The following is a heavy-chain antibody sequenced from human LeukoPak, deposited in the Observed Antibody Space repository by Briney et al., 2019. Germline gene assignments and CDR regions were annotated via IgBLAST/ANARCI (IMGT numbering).Heavy chain of an antibody. Sequence: GGALRLSCAASGFTVSSNYMSWVRQAPGKGLEWVSVIYSGGSTYYADSVKGRFTISRDNSKNTLYLQVNSLRAEDTAVYYCAKGYSSSSARRYYFDYWGQGTLVTVSS. V-gene: IGHV3-53*01. J-gene: IGHJ4*02. CDR2: IYSGGST. CDR3: AKGYSSSSARRYYFDY. CDR1: GFTVSSNY. D-gene: IGHD6-6*01.